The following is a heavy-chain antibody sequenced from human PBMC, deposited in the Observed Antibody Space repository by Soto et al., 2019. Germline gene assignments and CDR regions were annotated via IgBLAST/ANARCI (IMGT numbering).Heavy chain of an antibody. Sequence: EVQLVESVGGLVQPGGSLRLSCAASGFSVSSNYMNWVRQAPGKGLEWVSVIYSGVSTYYADSVKGRFTISRDNSKNTLYLQMNTLRAEDTAVYYCARGWWAHFDYWGQGTLVTVSS. CDR1: GFSVSSNY. CDR3: ARGWWAHFDY. V-gene: IGHV3-66*01. D-gene: IGHD2-15*01. J-gene: IGHJ4*02. CDR2: IYSGVST.